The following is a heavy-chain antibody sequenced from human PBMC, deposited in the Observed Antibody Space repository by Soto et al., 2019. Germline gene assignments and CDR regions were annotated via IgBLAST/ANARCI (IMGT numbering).Heavy chain of an antibody. CDR3: ASLKSDYDYVWGRYRYPH. J-gene: IGHJ4*02. CDR1: GGSISSSNW. V-gene: IGHV4-4*02. Sequence: SETLSLTCAVSGGSISSSNWWSWVRQPPGKGLEWIGEIYHSGSTNCNPSLKSRVTISVDKSKNQFSLKLSSVTAADTAVYYCASLKSDYDYVWGRYRYPHWGQGTLVTVS. CDR2: IYHSGST. D-gene: IGHD3-16*02.